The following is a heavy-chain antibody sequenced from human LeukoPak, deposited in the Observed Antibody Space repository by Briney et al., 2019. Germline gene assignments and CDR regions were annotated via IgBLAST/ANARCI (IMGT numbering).Heavy chain of an antibody. Sequence: GGSLRLSCAASGFTFSNYAMSWVRQAPGKGLEWASSISGSGGTTYYADSVRGQFTISRDNSKNTLYLQMNGLRAEDTAVYYCAKDYYGSGSYYGCLDVWGQGTTVTVSS. CDR1: GFTFSNYA. CDR3: AKDYYGSGSYYGCLDV. D-gene: IGHD3-10*01. CDR2: ISGSGGTT. V-gene: IGHV3-23*01. J-gene: IGHJ6*02.